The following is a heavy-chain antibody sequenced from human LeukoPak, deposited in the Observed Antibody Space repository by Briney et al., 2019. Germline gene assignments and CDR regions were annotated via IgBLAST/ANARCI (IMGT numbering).Heavy chain of an antibody. Sequence: GGSLRLSCAASGFTFSSYAMSWVRQAPGKGLEWVSAISGSGGSTYYADSVKGRFTISRDNSKNTLYLQMNSLRAEDTAIYYCAKDGGKWLRLRFDDYWGQGTLVTVSS. D-gene: IGHD5-12*01. J-gene: IGHJ4*02. V-gene: IGHV3-23*01. CDR3: AKDGGKWLRLRFDDY. CDR2: ISGSGGST. CDR1: GFTFSSYA.